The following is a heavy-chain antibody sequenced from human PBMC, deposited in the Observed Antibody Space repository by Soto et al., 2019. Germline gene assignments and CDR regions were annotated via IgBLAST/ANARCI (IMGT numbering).Heavy chain of an antibody. D-gene: IGHD2-21*01. CDR2: IYNSGAT. Sequence: SETLSLTCTVSGASISSGGYYWSWIRQHTGKGLEWIGYIYNSGATYYNPSLRSRVSISVDTSNKQLSLKLTSVTAADTAVYYCASLAYCGGDCWAYFDFWGQGTLVTVSS. J-gene: IGHJ4*02. CDR3: ASLAYCGGDCWAYFDF. CDR1: GASISSGGYY. V-gene: IGHV4-31*03.